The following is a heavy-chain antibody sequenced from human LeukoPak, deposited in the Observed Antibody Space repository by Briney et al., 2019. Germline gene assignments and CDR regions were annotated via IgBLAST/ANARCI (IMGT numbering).Heavy chain of an antibody. CDR3: AMYGSGTRIDF. J-gene: IGHJ4*02. CDR2: LYYSGTT. CDR1: GGSIRGTSYY. V-gene: IGHV4-39*07. D-gene: IGHD3-10*01. Sequence: PSETLSLTCTVSGGSIRGTSYYLGWIRQTPGEGLEWIGGLYYSGTTYYNPSLESRVTISLDPSKNQFSLKLTSVTAADTAVYFCAMYGSGTRIDFWGPGTLVTVSS.